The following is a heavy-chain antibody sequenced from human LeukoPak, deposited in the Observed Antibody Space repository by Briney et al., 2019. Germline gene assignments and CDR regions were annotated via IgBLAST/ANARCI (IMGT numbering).Heavy chain of an antibody. D-gene: IGHD1-26*01. CDR1: GGSFSGNH. V-gene: IGHV4-34*01. Sequence: SETLSLTCAVYGGSFSGNHWSWIRQPPGKGLEWIGEINQSGITNYSPSLKSRAIISIDTSKNEFSLRLTSVTAADTAVYYCVTPRSWELSDMAVWGKGTTVIVSS. CDR2: INQSGIT. J-gene: IGHJ6*03. CDR3: VTPRSWELSDMAV.